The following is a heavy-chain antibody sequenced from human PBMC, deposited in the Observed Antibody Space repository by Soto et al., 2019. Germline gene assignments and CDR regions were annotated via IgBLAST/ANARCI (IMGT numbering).Heavy chain of an antibody. J-gene: IGHJ4*02. Sequence: PGGSLRLSCAGSGFTFSSSAMAWVRQAPGKALEWVSGVTASGVAYYADSMKGRFTVSRDTSQNTLYLQMNGLRAEDTAVYYCARGRDGDYHSAFAYWGQGALVTVSS. CDR3: ARGRDGDYHSAFAY. V-gene: IGHV3-23*01. D-gene: IGHD2-21*02. CDR1: GFTFSSSA. CDR2: VTASGVA.